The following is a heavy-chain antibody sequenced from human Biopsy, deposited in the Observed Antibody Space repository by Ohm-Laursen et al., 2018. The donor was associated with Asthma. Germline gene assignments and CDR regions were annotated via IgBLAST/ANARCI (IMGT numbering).Heavy chain of an antibody. CDR1: GFTFRSYA. CDR2: GGSYYDGGLK. J-gene: IGHJ4*02. CDR3: ARDVMEWYLPAFDF. V-gene: IGHV3-30-3*01. D-gene: IGHD3-3*01. Sequence: SLRLSCAASGFTFRSYAMHWVRQAPGKGLEWVAVGGSYYDGGLKYYADSVNGRFTVSRDDSRNTLYLQMSSLRPDDTAVYYCARDVMEWYLPAFDFWGQGTLVTVSS.